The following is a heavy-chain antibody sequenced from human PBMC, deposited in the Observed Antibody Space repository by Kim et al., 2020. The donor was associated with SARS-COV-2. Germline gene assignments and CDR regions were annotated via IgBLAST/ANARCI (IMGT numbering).Heavy chain of an antibody. Sequence: SETLSLTCTVSGGSISRYYWSWIRQPPGKGLEWIGYMYYSGSTNYNPSLKSRVTISVDTSRNQFSLKLRSVTAADTAVYYCARVGCSSTSCTAVDIWGQGTMVTLSS. CDR2: MYYSGST. CDR1: GGSISRYY. CDR3: ARVGCSSTSCTAVDI. V-gene: IGHV4-59*01. J-gene: IGHJ3*02. D-gene: IGHD2-2*01.